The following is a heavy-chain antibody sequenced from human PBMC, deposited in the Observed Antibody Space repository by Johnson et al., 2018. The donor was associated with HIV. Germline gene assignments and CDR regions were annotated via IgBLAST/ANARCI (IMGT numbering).Heavy chain of an antibody. CDR3: AKDKECSSCAGLGGFGI. Sequence: VQLVESGGVVVQPGGSLRLSCAASGFTFDDYTMHWVRQAPGKGLEWVSLISWDGGSTYYADSVKGRFTISRDNSKNSLYLQMNSLRTEDTALYDCAKDKECSSCAGLGGFGIWGQGTMVTVSS. CDR2: ISWDGGST. V-gene: IGHV3-43*01. D-gene: IGHD6-6*01. CDR1: GFTFDDYT. J-gene: IGHJ3*02.